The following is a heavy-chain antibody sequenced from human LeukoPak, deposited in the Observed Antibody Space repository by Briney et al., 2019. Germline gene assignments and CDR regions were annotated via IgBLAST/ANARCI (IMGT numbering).Heavy chain of an antibody. CDR2: IIPIFGTA. CDR3: ARAVIAAAGLTNRDYYYYYMDV. V-gene: IGHV1-69*13. D-gene: IGHD6-13*01. J-gene: IGHJ6*03. CDR1: GGTFSSYA. Sequence: SVKVSCKASGGTFSSYAISWVRQAPGQGLEWMGGIIPIFGTANYAQKFQGRVTITADESTSTAYMELSSLRSEDTAVYYCARAVIAAAGLTNRDYYYYYMDVWGKGTTVTVSS.